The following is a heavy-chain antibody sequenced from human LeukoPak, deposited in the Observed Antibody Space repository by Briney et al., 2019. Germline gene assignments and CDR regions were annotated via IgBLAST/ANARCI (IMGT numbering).Heavy chain of an antibody. V-gene: IGHV1-18*01. J-gene: IGHJ3*02. CDR1: GYTFTSFG. CDR2: IIGSNVKT. CDR3: ARGHYYGAFDI. D-gene: IGHD3-16*01. Sequence: ASVKDSCKASGYTFTSFGISWGRQAPGQGLEWMGWIIGSNVKTNYAQKVQGRVTMTPDTSTSTAYMELRSLSSDDTAVYYCARGHYYGAFDIWGQGTMVTVSS.